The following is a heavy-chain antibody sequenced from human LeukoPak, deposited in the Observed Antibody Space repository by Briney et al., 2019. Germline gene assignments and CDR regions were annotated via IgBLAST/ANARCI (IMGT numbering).Heavy chain of an antibody. CDR1: GFTFRRYG. CDR2: ISGSGCST. V-gene: IGHV3-23*01. CDR3: ATQTLWFGTPDY. Sequence: GGSLRLSCAASGFTFRRYGMRGVRQAPGKGLESSSAISGSGCSTYYADSVKGRLTISRDNSKNTLYLQMNSLRAEDTAVYYCATQTLWFGTPDYWGQGTLVTVSS. D-gene: IGHD3-10*01. J-gene: IGHJ4*02.